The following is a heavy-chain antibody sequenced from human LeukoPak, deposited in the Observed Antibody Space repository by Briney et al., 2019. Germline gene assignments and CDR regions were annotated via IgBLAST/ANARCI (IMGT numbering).Heavy chain of an antibody. CDR1: GYTLTELS. J-gene: IGHJ3*02. D-gene: IGHD1-26*01. CDR2: FDPEDGET. CDR3: ATSRGSYSRVADAFDI. Sequence: ASVKVSCKVSGYTLTELSMHWVRQAPGKGLEWMGGFDPEDGETIYAQKFQGRVTMTEDTSTDTAYMELSSLRSEDTAVYYCATSRGSYSRVADAFDIWGQGTVVTVSS. V-gene: IGHV1-24*01.